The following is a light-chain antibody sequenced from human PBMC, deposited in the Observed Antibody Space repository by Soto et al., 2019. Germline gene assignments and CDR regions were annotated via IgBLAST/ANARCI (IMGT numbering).Light chain of an antibody. CDR1: QSVSSY. J-gene: IGKJ5*01. Sequence: EIVLTQSAATLSFTPSAGAAVSCMASQSVSSYLAWYQQKPGQAPRLLIYDASNRATGIPARFSGSGSGTDFALTISSLEPEDFAVYYCQQRSNWTSITVGQGTRLEI. V-gene: IGKV3-11*01. CDR3: QQRSNWTSIT. CDR2: DAS.